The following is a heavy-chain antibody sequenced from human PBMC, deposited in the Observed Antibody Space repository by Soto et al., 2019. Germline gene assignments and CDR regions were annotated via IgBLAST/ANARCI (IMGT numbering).Heavy chain of an antibody. CDR3: ARFDYGDYRNWFDP. CDR1: GGSMTSGGYF. J-gene: IGHJ5*02. V-gene: IGHV4-31*03. CDR2: IFYRGTT. Sequence: QVQLQESGPGLVKPSQTLSLTCTVSGGSMTSGGYFWSWIRQLPGMGLEWIGNIFYRGTTYYNPSLKSRVTISIDTSKNQFSLRLNSVTAADTAVYYCARFDYGDYRNWFDPWGQGTLVTASS. D-gene: IGHD4-17*01.